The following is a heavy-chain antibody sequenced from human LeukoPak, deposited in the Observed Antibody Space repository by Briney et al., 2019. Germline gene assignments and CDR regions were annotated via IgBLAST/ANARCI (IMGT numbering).Heavy chain of an antibody. CDR1: GGTFSSYA. D-gene: IGHD3-9*01. Sequence: ASVKVSCKASGGTFSSYAISWVRQAPGQGLEWMGRIIPILGIANYAQKFQGRVTITADKSTSTAYMELSSLRSEDTAVYYCARSDILTGYYHYYFDYWGQGTLVTVSS. V-gene: IGHV1-69*04. CDR3: ARSDILTGYYHYYFDY. J-gene: IGHJ4*02. CDR2: IIPILGIA.